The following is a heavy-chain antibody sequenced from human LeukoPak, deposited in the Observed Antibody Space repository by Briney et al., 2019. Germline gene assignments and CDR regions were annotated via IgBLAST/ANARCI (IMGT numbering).Heavy chain of an antibody. D-gene: IGHD2-2*02. CDR1: GGSLRSSSYY. CDR2: IHYSGST. V-gene: IGHV4-39*01. J-gene: IGHJ4*02. Sequence: PSETLSLTCTVSGGSLRSSSYYWGWIRQPPGKGLEWIGSIHYSGSTYYNPSLKSRVTISVDTSKNQFSLKLSSVTAADTAVYYCARGKGYCSSTSCYTKQQGFDYWGQGTLVTVSS. CDR3: ARGKGYCSSTSCYTKQQGFDY.